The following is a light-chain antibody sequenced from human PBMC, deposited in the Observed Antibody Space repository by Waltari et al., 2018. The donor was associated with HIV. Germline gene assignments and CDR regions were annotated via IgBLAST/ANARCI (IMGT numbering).Light chain of an antibody. CDR2: DVS. Sequence: QSALTQPRSVSGSPGQSVTISCHGTSSDVGGYNYISWYQQHPGKVPKLMIYDVSKRPSGVPDRFSGSKSGNTASLTISGLQTEDEADYYCCSYAGSYTLVLGGGTKLTVL. CDR1: SSDVGGYNY. J-gene: IGLJ2*01. V-gene: IGLV2-11*01. CDR3: CSYAGSYTLV.